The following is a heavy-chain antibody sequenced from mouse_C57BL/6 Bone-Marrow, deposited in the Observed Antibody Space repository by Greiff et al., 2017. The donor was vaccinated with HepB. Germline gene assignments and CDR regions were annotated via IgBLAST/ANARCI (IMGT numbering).Heavy chain of an antibody. CDR1: GYTFTSYW. Sequence: QVQLQQPGAELVMPGASVKLSCKASGYTFTSYWMHWVKQRPGQGLEWIGEIDPSDSYTNYNQKFKGKSTLTVDKSSSTADMQLSSLTSEDSAVYYCARFDGYFLYYFDYWGQGTTLTVSS. CDR3: ARFDGYFLYYFDY. V-gene: IGHV1-69*01. CDR2: IDPSDSYT. D-gene: IGHD2-3*01. J-gene: IGHJ2*01.